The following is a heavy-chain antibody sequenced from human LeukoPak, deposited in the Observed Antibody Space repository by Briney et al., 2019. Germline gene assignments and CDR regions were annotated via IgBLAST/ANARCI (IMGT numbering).Heavy chain of an antibody. CDR1: GYSISSGYY. J-gene: IGHJ5*02. CDR3: ARHRRGSYCSGGSCYWFDP. CDR2: IYYSGST. D-gene: IGHD2-15*01. V-gene: IGHV4-38-2*02. Sequence: SETLSLTCTVSGYSISSGYYWGWIRQPPGKGLEWIGSIYYSGSTYYNPSLKSRVTISVDTSKNQFSLKLSSVTAADTAVYYCARHRRGSYCSGGSCYWFDPWGQGTLVTVSS.